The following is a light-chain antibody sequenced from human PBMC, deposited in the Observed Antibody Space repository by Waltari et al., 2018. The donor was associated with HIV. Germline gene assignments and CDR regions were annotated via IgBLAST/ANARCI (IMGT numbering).Light chain of an antibody. J-gene: IGKJ4*01. V-gene: IGKV2-28*01. CDR2: LAS. Sequence: DIVMTQPPFFLPVSPGEPASISCRSSQSLLHSNGYNYLNWYMQKPGQSPQLLIYLASHRASGVPDRVSGSGSGTDFTLHIKRVEADDVGLYYCMQALEIPLTFGGGTKVEIK. CDR3: MQALEIPLT. CDR1: QSLLHSNGYNY.